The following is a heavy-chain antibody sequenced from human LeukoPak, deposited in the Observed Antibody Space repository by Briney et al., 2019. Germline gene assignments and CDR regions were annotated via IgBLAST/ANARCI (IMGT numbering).Heavy chain of an antibody. CDR3: ARTRGYCSSTSCLRPAWFDP. CDR2: IKRSGST. J-gene: IGHJ5*02. D-gene: IGHD2-2*01. V-gene: IGHV4-34*01. CDR1: GGSFSGYY. Sequence: PSETLSLTCAVYGGSFSGYYWSWIRQPPGKGLEWIGEIKRSGSTNYNPSLKSRVTISVDTSKNQFSLKLSSVTAADTAVYYCARTRGYCSSTSCLRPAWFDPWGQGTLVTVSS.